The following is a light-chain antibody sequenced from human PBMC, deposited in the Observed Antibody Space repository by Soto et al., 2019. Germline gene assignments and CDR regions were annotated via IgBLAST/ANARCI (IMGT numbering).Light chain of an antibody. J-gene: IGLJ2*01. V-gene: IGLV3-1*01. CDR2: QDS. CDR1: KLGDKY. CDR3: QAWDSSTRVV. Sequence: SYGLTQPPSVSVSPGQTASITCSGDKLGDKYACWYQQKPGQSPVLVIYQDSKRPSGIPERFSGSNSGNTATLTISGTQAMDEADYYCQAWDSSTRVVFGGGTKVTVL.